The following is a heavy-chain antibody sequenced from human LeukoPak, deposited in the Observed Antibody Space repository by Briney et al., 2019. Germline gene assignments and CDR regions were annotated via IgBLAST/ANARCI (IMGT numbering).Heavy chain of an antibody. V-gene: IGHV6-1*01. J-gene: IGHJ6*02. CDR2: TYYRSKWYN. Sequence: SQTLSLTCAISGDSVSSNSAAWNWIRQSPSGGLEWLGRTYYRSKWYNDYAVSVKSRITINPDTSKNQFSLQLNSVTPEDTAVYYCARAMGATLTYYYGMDVWGQGTTVTVSS. D-gene: IGHD1-26*01. CDR3: ARAMGATLTYYYGMDV. CDR1: GDSVSSNSAA.